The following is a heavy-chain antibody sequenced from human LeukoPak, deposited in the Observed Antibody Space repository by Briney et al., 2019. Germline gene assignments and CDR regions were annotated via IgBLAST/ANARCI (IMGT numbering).Heavy chain of an antibody. CDR1: GYTFTGYY. CDR3: ARKKENASGSYDY. CDR2: INPNSGGT. V-gene: IGHV1-2*06. J-gene: IGHJ4*02. Sequence: ASVKVPCKASGYTFTGYYMHWVRQAPGQGLEWMGRINPNSGGTNYAQNFQGRVTMTRDTSISTAYMELSRLSSDDTAVYYCARKKENASGSYDYWGQGTLVTVSS. D-gene: IGHD3-10*01.